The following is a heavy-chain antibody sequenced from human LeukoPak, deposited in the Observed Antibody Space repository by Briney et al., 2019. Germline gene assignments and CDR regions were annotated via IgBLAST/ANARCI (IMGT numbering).Heavy chain of an antibody. J-gene: IGHJ4*02. V-gene: IGHV4-34*01. CDR1: GESLNSYY. Sequence: SETLSLTCAVCGESLNSYYWSWVRQPPGEGLEWIGEIYESGTTKYNPSLKSRVAISMVPSKQQFSLRLSSVTAADTAVYYCARGAWATRLASWGLGTPVIVSS. CDR2: IYESGTT. CDR3: ARGAWATRLAS. D-gene: IGHD2-15*01.